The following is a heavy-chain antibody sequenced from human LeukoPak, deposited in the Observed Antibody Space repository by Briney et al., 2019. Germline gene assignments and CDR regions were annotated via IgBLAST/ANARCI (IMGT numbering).Heavy chain of an antibody. J-gene: IGHJ4*02. V-gene: IGHV3-48*01. CDR2: ISSSSSTV. D-gene: IGHD3-9*01. Sequence: GGSLRLSSAASGFTFSSYSVNWVRQAPGKGLEWVSYISSSSSTVYYADSVKGRFTISRDNAKNSLYLQMNSLRAEDTAVYYCARDWRYFDWLIDYWGQGTLVTVSS. CDR3: ARDWRYFDWLIDY. CDR1: GFTFSSYS.